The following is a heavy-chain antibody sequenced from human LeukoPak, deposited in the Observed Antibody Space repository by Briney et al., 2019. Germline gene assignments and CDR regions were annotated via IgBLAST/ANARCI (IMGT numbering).Heavy chain of an antibody. V-gene: IGHV4-59*01. Sequence: SETLSLTSTVSGGSISSYSWSWIRPSPGKGLEWLVYIYYSGSTNYNPSLKSRVTISVDTSKTQLSLKLSSVSASDTAVYYGARGLLWFGELPYFDYWGQGTLVTVSS. CDR2: IYYSGST. J-gene: IGHJ4*02. D-gene: IGHD3-10*01. CDR1: GGSISSYS. CDR3: ARGLLWFGELPYFDY.